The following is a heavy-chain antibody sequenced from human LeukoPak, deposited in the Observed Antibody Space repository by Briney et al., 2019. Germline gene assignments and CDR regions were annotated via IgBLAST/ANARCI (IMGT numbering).Heavy chain of an antibody. J-gene: IGHJ6*02. CDR1: GFTFSSYG. V-gene: IGHV3-30*03. D-gene: IGHD3-3*01. CDR3: ARCPYYDFWSRYYYGMDV. Sequence: PGGSLRLSCAASGFTFSSYGMHWVRQAPGKGLEWVAVISYDGSNKYYADSVKGRFTISRDNAKNSLYLQMNSLRAEDTAVYYCARCPYYDFWSRYYYGMDVWGQGTTVTVSS. CDR2: ISYDGSNK.